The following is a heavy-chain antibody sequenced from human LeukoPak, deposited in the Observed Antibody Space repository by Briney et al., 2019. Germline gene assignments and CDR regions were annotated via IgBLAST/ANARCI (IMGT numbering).Heavy chain of an antibody. CDR2: ISGSAGST. CDR3: AKDFSSGYYITTFDY. CDR1: GSTFSTYA. D-gene: IGHD3-22*01. J-gene: IGHJ4*02. V-gene: IGHV3-23*01. Sequence: GGPRRLSGGASGSTFSTYATTGFRKAPGKGLEGFSTISGSAGSTYYADSVKGRFPNSRDNSKNTLYLQMNSLRAEDTTVYSCAKDFSSGYYITTFDYWGQGTLVTVSS.